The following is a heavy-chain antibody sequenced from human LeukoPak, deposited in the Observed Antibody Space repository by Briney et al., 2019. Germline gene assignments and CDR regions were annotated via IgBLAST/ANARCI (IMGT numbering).Heavy chain of an antibody. J-gene: IGHJ4*02. CDR2: INHSGST. CDR3: ARVRYSNYMYYFDY. Sequence: SETLSLTCAVYGGSFSDYYWSWIRQPPGKGLEWIGEINHSGSTNYNPSLKSRVTISLDTSKNQFSLKLSSVTAADTAVYYCARVRYSNYMYYFDYWGQGTLVTVSS. V-gene: IGHV4-34*01. CDR1: GGSFSDYY. D-gene: IGHD4-11*01.